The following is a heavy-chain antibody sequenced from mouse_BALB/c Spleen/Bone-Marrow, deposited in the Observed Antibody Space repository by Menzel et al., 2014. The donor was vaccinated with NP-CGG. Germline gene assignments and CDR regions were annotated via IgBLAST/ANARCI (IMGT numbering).Heavy chain of an antibody. CDR1: GFSFSNYA. CDR2: ISSGGSYI. Sequence: DVTLMGSGGGLVKHGRSLKLSCAASGFSFSNYAMSWVRPTAEKRLASVPSISSGGSYIYYPDRVKGRFTLSSDHAKNTQYLQMSSLRPEDTAIDYCGRQGSPRYGYTWLTSWGQGFLVT. V-gene: IGHV5-9-3*01. J-gene: IGHJ3*01. CDR3: GRQGSPRYGYTWLTS. D-gene: IGHD2-14*01.